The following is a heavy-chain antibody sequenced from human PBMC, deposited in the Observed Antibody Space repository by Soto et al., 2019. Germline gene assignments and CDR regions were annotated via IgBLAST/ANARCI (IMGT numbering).Heavy chain of an antibody. V-gene: IGHV4-4*02. CDR1: SGSISSSNW. D-gene: IGHD6-19*01. J-gene: IGHJ4*02. CDR3: ASIIEAVAGPWDFDY. CDR2: IYHSGST. Sequence: QVQLQESGPGLVKPSGTLSLTCAVSSGSISSSNWWSWVRQPPGKGLEWIGEIYHSGSTNYNPSLKSRVTISVDKSKNQFSLKLGSVTAADTAVYYCASIIEAVAGPWDFDYWGQGTLVTVSS.